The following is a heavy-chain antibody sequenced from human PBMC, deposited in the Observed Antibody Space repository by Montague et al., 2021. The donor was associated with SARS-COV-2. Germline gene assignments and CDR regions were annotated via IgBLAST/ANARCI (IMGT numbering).Heavy chain of an antibody. CDR1: GASSRTYY. J-gene: IGHJ6*02. Sequence: SETLSLTCSVSGASSRTYYRNWIRQAPGKGLEWIGYVYYTGDTNYNPSLRGRATISLDASEAQFSLNIQSMTAADTAIYYCAGLQGDGSLYGMDVWGQGTTVTVSS. D-gene: IGHD5-24*01. CDR3: AGLQGDGSLYGMDV. V-gene: IGHV4-59*01. CDR2: VYYTGDT.